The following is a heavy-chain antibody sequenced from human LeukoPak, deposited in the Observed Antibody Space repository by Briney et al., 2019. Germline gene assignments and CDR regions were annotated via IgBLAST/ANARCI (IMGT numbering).Heavy chain of an antibody. CDR2: IYSSGST. CDR1: GGSISDYY. CDR3: ARDFPPGSGRYFYEGMDV. D-gene: IGHD2-15*01. V-gene: IGHV4-4*07. J-gene: IGHJ6*02. Sequence: PSETLPLTCTVSGGSISDYYWSWIRQPAGKGLEWIGHIYSSGSTYYNPSLKSRVTMSVDMSKNQFSLKLSPVTAADTAVYYCARDFPPGSGRYFYEGMDVWGQGTTVTVSS.